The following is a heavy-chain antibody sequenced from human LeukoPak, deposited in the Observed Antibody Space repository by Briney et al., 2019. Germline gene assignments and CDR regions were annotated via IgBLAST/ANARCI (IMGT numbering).Heavy chain of an antibody. CDR3: ARVEGYDSSDDY. V-gene: IGHV1-46*01. CDR2: INPSGGST. CDR1: GYTFTIYY. D-gene: IGHD3-22*01. Sequence: ASVNVSFTASGYTFTIYYMHWVRQAPGQGLEWMGIINPSGGSTSYAQKFQGRVTMTRDTSTSTVYMELSSLRSEDTAVYYCARVEGYDSSDDYWGQGTLVTVSS. J-gene: IGHJ4*02.